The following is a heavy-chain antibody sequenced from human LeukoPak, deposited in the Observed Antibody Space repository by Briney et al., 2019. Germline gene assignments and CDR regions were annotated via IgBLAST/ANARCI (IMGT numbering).Heavy chain of an antibody. CDR1: GFTFTDYW. CDR2: INQDGSKK. Sequence: GGSLRLSCTTSGFTFTDYWMTWVRQAPGKGLEWVANINQDGSKKFYVDSVKGRFTISRDNAKNSLYLQMNSLRAEDTAVYYCARDAPHEWVSVTHFDYWGQGTLVTVSS. V-gene: IGHV3-7*01. D-gene: IGHD3-3*01. J-gene: IGHJ4*02. CDR3: ARDAPHEWVSVTHFDY.